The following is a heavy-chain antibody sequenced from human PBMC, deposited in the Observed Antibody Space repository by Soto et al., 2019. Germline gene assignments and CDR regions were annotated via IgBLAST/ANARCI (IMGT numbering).Heavy chain of an antibody. CDR1: GGSISSYY. D-gene: IGHD6-19*01. Sequence: PSETLSLTCTVSGGSISSYYWSWIRQPPGKGLEWIEYIYYSGSTNYNPSLKSRVTISVDTSKNQFSLKLSSVTAADTAVYYCARGRTASGYSSGWYVVRGWLIDAFDIWGQGTMVTVSS. J-gene: IGHJ3*02. V-gene: IGHV4-59*12. CDR2: IYYSGST. CDR3: ARGRTASGYSSGWYVVRGWLIDAFDI.